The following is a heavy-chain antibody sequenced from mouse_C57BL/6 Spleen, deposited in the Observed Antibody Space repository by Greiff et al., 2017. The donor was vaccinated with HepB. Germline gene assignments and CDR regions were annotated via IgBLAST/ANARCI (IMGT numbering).Heavy chain of an antibody. CDR3: ASQAYYAMDY. D-gene: IGHD3-2*02. CDR1: GFSLTSYG. Sequence: QVQLKESGPGLVQPSQSLSITCTVSGFSLTSYGVHWVRQSPGKGLEWLGVIWSGGSTDYNAAFISRLSISKDNSKSQVFFKMNSLQADDTAIYYCASQAYYAMDYWGQGTSVTVSS. CDR2: IWSGGST. J-gene: IGHJ4*01. V-gene: IGHV2-2*01.